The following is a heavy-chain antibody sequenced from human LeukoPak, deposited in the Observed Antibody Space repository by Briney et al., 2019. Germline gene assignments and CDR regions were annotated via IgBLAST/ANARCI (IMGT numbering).Heavy chain of an antibody. CDR3: ARVVQLGFWYFDL. D-gene: IGHD7-27*01. V-gene: IGHV4-61*08. J-gene: IGHJ2*01. CDR2: IYYSGST. Sequence: KPSQTLSLTCTVSGGSISSGGYYWSWIRQPPGKGLEWIGYIYYSGSTNYNPSLKSRVTISVDTSKNQFSLKLSSVTAADTAVYYCARVVQLGFWYFDLWGRGTLVTVSS. CDR1: GGSISSGGYY.